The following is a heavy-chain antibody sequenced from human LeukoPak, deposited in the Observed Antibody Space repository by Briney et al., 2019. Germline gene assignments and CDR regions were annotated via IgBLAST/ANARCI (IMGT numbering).Heavy chain of an antibody. V-gene: IGHV3-33*06. J-gene: IGHJ4*02. CDR3: AKDRTQYCYDSSGMGY. CDR1: GFTFSSYG. Sequence: GGSLRLSCAASGFTFSSYGMHWVRQAPGKGLEWVAVIWHDGSNKYYADSVKGRFTISRDNSKNTLYLQMNSLRAEDTAVYYCAKDRTQYCYDSSGMGYWGQGTLVTVSS. D-gene: IGHD3-22*01. CDR2: IWHDGSNK.